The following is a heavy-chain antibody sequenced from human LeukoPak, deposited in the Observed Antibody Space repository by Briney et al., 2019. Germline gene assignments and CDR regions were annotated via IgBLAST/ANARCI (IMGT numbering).Heavy chain of an antibody. Sequence: PSETLSLTCSVSGDSISPYSWTWIRQPAGKGLEWIGRIFTSGAAFYNPSLKSPVTISVDTSKNQFSLNLSSVTAADTAVYYCAGRVGATIWTGMEFWGQGILVTVSS. CDR1: GDSISPYS. J-gene: IGHJ4*02. V-gene: IGHV4-59*05. CDR2: IFTSGAA. D-gene: IGHD1-26*01. CDR3: AGRVGATIWTGMEF.